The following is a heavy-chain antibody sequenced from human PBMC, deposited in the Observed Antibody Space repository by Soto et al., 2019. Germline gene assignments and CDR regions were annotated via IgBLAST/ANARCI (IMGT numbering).Heavy chain of an antibody. J-gene: IGHJ5*02. V-gene: IGHV4-30-4*01. Sequence: QVQLRESGPGLVKASQTLSLTCTVSGVSISSGAYYWSWIRQPPGRGLEWIGYVFYSGSTHYNPSVKSRFTISVDTSRNQFSLNLTSVTAADTAMYYCARLHPMPYGSSTYKNGLDPWGQGTLVTVSS. CDR2: VFYSGST. D-gene: IGHD6-13*01. CDR3: ARLHPMPYGSSTYKNGLDP. CDR1: GVSISSGAYY.